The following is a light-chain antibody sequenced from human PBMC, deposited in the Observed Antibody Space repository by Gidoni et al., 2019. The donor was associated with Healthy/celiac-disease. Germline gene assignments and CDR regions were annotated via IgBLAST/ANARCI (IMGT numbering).Light chain of an antibody. CDR2: WAS. V-gene: IGKV4-1*01. Sequence: DIVMTQSPDSLAGSLGERATINCKSSQRVLSSSNNKNYLAWYQQKPGQPPKLLIYWASTRESGVPDRFSGSGSGTDVTLTIRRLQAEDVAVYYCQQYYSTPYTFXQXTKLEIK. J-gene: IGKJ2*01. CDR3: QQYYSTPYT. CDR1: QRVLSSSNNKNY.